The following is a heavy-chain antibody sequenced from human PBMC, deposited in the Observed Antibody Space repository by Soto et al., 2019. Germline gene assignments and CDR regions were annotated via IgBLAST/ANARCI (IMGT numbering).Heavy chain of an antibody. V-gene: IGHV1-18*01. D-gene: IGHD4-17*01. Sequence: QVQLVQSGAEVKKPGASVKVSCKASGYTFTSYGISWVRQAPGQGLEWMGWISAYNGNTNYAQKLQGRVPMTTDTTTSRAYMELRSLRSDDTAVYYCARDGGYYGGYMAYDAEYFQHWGQGTLVTVSS. CDR3: ARDGGYYGGYMAYDAEYFQH. CDR1: GYTFTSYG. CDR2: ISAYNGNT. J-gene: IGHJ1*01.